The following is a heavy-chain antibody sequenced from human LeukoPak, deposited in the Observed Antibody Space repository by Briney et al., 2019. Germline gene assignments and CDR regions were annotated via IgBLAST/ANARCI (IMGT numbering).Heavy chain of an antibody. CDR2: ISAYNGNT. J-gene: IGHJ5*01. D-gene: IGHD6-19*01. CDR3: ARDRGSGWFVY. CDR1: GGTFSSYA. Sequence: ASVKVSCKASGGTFSSYAISWVRQAPGQGLEWMGWISAYNGNTNYAQKLQGRVTMTTDTSTSTAYMELRSLRSDDTAVYFCARDRGSGWFVYWGQGTLVTVSS. V-gene: IGHV1-18*01.